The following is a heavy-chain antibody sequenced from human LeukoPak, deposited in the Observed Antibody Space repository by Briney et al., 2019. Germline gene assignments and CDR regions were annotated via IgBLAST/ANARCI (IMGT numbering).Heavy chain of an antibody. CDR3: AREIAAAGTAFDY. CDR1: GGTFSSYA. CDR2: IIPIFGTA. J-gene: IGHJ4*02. Sequence: SVKVSCKASGGTFSSYAISWVRQAPGQGLEWMGGIIPIFGTANYAQKFQGRVTITADESTSTAYMELSSLRSEDTAVYYCAREIAAAGTAFDYWGQGTLVTVSS. V-gene: IGHV1-69*13. D-gene: IGHD6-13*01.